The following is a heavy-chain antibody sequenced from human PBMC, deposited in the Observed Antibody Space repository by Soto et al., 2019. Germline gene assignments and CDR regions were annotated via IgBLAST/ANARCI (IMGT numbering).Heavy chain of an antibody. CDR2: IYYSGST. V-gene: IGHV4-31*03. D-gene: IGHD4-17*01. J-gene: IGHJ1*01. CDR3: ARDESGDYGDQYFQH. Sequence: QVQLQESGPGLVKPSQTLSLTCTVSGGSISSGGYYWSWIRQHPGKGLEWIGYIYYSGSTYYNPSLKSRVTIAVDTSKNQFSLKLSSVTAADTAVYYCARDESGDYGDQYFQHWGQGTLVTVSS. CDR1: GGSISSGGYY.